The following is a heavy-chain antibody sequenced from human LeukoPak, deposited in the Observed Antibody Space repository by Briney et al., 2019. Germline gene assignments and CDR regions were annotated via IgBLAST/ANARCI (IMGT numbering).Heavy chain of an antibody. J-gene: IGHJ3*02. CDR3: ARAWTRGNSDAFDI. CDR2: ISSGGGTM. D-gene: IGHD4-23*01. Sequence: GGSLRLSCAASGFTFSSYEMNWVRQAPGKGLEWVSYISSGGGTMYYPDSVKGRFTISRDNAKSSLYLQMNSLRAEDTAVYFCARAWTRGNSDAFDIWGQGTMVTVSS. CDR1: GFTFSSYE. V-gene: IGHV3-48*03.